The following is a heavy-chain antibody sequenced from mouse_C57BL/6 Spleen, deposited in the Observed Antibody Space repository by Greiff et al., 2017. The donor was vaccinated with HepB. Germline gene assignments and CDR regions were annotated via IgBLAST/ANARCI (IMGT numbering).Heavy chain of an antibody. CDR1: GFTFSSYA. Sequence: EVMLVESGGGLVKPGGSLKLSCAASGFTFSSYAMSWVRQTPEKRLEWVATISDGGSYTYYPDNVKGRFTISRDNAKNNLYLQMSHLKSEDTAMYYCARDGDDYDGAMDYWGQGTSVTVSS. V-gene: IGHV5-4*01. J-gene: IGHJ4*01. D-gene: IGHD2-4*01. CDR2: ISDGGSYT. CDR3: ARDGDDYDGAMDY.